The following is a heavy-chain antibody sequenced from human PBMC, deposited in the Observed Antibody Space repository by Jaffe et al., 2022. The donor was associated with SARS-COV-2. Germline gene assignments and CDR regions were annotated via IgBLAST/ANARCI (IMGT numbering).Heavy chain of an antibody. J-gene: IGHJ3*02. D-gene: IGHD6-13*01. V-gene: IGHV3-9*01. CDR2: ISWNSGSI. CDR1: GFTFDDYA. Sequence: EVQLVESGGGLVQPGRSLRLSCAASGFTFDDYAMHWVRQAPGKGLEWVSGISWNSGSIGYADSVKGRFTISRDNAKNSLYLQMNSLRAEDTALYYCAKSRAGTPPLDAFDIWGQGTMVTVSS. CDR3: AKSRAGTPPLDAFDI.